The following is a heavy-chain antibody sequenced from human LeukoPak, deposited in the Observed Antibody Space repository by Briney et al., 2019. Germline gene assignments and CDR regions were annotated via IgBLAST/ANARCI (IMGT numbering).Heavy chain of an antibody. V-gene: IGHV3-23*01. Sequence: GGSLRLSCTASAFTFSGFTLNWVRQAPEKGLEWVSGISGRDSSPYYADSVKGRFTISRDNSKNTVFLQLNSLRAEDTAVYYCAKGGGWLYYFDYWGQGTLVTVSS. CDR3: AKGGGWLYYFDY. CDR1: AFTFSGFT. CDR2: ISGRDSSP. J-gene: IGHJ4*02. D-gene: IGHD4-23*01.